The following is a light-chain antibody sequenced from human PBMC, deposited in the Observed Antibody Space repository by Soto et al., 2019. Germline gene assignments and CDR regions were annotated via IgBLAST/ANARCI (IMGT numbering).Light chain of an antibody. CDR2: DVS. J-gene: IGLJ1*01. CDR1: SSDVGGYNH. V-gene: IGLV2-14*01. CDR3: SSSTSTSTNYV. Sequence: QSALTQPASVSGSPGQSITISCTGTSSDVGGYNHVSWYQQHPGKAPKLMIYDVSNRPSGVSNRFSGSKSGNTASLTISGLQPEDEADYYCSSSTSTSTNYVFGTGTKLTVL.